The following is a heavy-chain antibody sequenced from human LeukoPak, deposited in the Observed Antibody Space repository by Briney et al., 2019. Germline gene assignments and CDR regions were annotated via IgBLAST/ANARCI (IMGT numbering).Heavy chain of an antibody. D-gene: IGHD4-17*01. CDR1: GFTFRSHA. J-gene: IGHJ4*02. V-gene: IGHV3-23*01. CDR2: IYENGGTT. CDR3: ALHPSAVTTTFDY. Sequence: GSLRLSCVGSGFTFRSHAMSWVRQAPEKGLEFVSGIYENGGTTYYADSVKGRFTISRDNSKNTLYLQMNSLRAEDTAVYYCALHPSAVTTTFDYWGQGTLVTVSS.